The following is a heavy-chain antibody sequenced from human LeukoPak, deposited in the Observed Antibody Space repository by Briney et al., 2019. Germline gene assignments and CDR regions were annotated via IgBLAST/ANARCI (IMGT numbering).Heavy chain of an antibody. V-gene: IGHV3-30*18. J-gene: IGHJ6*02. CDR2: ISYDGNNK. Sequence: GGSLRLSCAASGFTFSTYGLHWVRQAPGKGLEWVAVISYDGNNKYYADSVKGRFTISRDNSKNTLYLQMNSLRAEDTAVYFCAKDQGPYHYKGMEVWGQGTTVTVSS. CDR3: AKDQGPYHYKGMEV. CDR1: GFTFSTYG.